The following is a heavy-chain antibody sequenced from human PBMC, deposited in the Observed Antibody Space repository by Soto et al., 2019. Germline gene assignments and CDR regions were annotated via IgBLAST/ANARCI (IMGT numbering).Heavy chain of an antibody. V-gene: IGHV3-23*01. CDR1: GFTFSSYA. CDR2: ISGSVGST. D-gene: IGHD5-12*01. CDR3: AATTIPDPHPPDV. Sequence: PGGSLRLSCAASGFTFSSYAMSWVRQAPGKGLEWVSAISGSVGSTYYADSAKGRFTISRDNSKNTLYLQMNSLRAEDTAVYYCAATTIPDPHPPDVWGQGTRVTVSS. J-gene: IGHJ6*02.